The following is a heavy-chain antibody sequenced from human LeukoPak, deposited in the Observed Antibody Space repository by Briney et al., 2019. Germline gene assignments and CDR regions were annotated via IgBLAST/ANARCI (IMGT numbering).Heavy chain of an antibody. CDR2: ISGSGGST. V-gene: IGHV3-23*01. CDR1: GFTFSSYA. D-gene: IGHD5-12*01. Sequence: GGSLRLSCAASGFTFSSYAMSWVRQAPGKGLEWVSAISGSGGSTYYADSVKGRFTVSRDNAKLSLYLQMNSLRAEDTAVYFCARYIVATDYFDYWGQGTLVTVSS. CDR3: ARYIVATDYFDY. J-gene: IGHJ4*02.